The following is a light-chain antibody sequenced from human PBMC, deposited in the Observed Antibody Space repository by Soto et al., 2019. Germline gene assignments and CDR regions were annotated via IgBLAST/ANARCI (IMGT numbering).Light chain of an antibody. CDR2: EVS. Sequence: QSALTQPASVSGSPGQSITISCTGTSSDVGSYNLVSWYQHHPGKAPKLMIYEVSKRPSGVSNRFSGSKSGNTASLTISGLQAEDEADYYCCSYAGSSNWVFGGGTKLTVL. V-gene: IGLV2-23*02. CDR1: SSDVGSYNL. J-gene: IGLJ3*02. CDR3: CSYAGSSNWV.